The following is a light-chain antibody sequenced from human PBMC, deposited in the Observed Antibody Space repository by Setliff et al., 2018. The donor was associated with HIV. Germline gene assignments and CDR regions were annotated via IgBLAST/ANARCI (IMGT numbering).Light chain of an antibody. CDR2: EVH. CDR3: CSYAGTNTFMV. CDR1: SYDY. V-gene: IGLV2-11*01. J-gene: IGLJ1*01. Sequence: QSALTQPRSVSGSPGQSVTISCTGTSYDYVSWYQQYPGKAPKLMIFEVHKRPSGVPDRFSGSKFGNTASLTISGLQAEDEAECYCCSYAGTNTFMVFGIGTKVTV.